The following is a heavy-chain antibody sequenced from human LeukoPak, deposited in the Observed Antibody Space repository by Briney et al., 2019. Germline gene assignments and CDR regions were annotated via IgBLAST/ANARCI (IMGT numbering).Heavy chain of an antibody. CDR3: ARVGYYDSSGYPDY. D-gene: IGHD3-22*01. J-gene: IGHJ4*02. V-gene: IGHV4-4*02. CDR1: GGSISSSNW. CDR2: TYDSGST. Sequence: NPSETLSLTCAVSGGSISSSNWWSWVRQPPGKGLEWIGETYDSGSTKYNPSLKSRVTISVDKSKNQFSLKLSSVTAVDTAVYYCARVGYYDSSGYPDYWGQGTLVTVSS.